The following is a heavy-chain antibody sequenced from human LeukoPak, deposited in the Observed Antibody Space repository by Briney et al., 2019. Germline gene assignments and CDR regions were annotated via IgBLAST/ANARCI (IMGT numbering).Heavy chain of an antibody. V-gene: IGHV3-43*02. CDR1: GFTFDNYA. CDR3: ARDSQEFFQH. J-gene: IGHJ1*01. CDR2: ISGDGGST. Sequence: GGSLRLSCAASGFTFDNYAIHWVRQAPGKGLEWVSLISGDGGSTYYADSMKGRFTISRDNSKNSLYLQMNSLRTEDTALYYYARDSQEFFQHWGQGTMVTVSS.